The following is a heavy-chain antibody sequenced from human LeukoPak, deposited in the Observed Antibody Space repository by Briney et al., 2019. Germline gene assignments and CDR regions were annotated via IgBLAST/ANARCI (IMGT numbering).Heavy chain of an antibody. Sequence: ETLSLTCAVYGGSFSGYYWSWVRQAPGKGLEWVSAISGSGGSTYYADSVKGRFTISRDNSKNTLYLQMNSLRAEDTAVYYCAKSHKEYQLLFTLNYWGQGTLVTVSS. J-gene: IGHJ4*02. V-gene: IGHV3-23*01. CDR3: AKSHKEYQLLFTLNY. CDR2: ISGSGGST. D-gene: IGHD2-2*01. CDR1: GGSFSGYY.